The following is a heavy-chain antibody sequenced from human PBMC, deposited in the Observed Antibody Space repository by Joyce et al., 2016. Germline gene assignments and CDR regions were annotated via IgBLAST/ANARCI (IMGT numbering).Heavy chain of an antibody. CDR2: ISGFNGQK. V-gene: IGHV1-18*01. CDR3: ARVGGHHDP. CDR1: GYTVTNYG. D-gene: IGHD3-16*01. J-gene: IGHJ5*02. Sequence: QLQLVQPGAEVKKPGASVKVSCTTSGYTVTNYGISWVRQAPGKGLEWMGWISGFNGQKDYAQKYQDRVTLTTDGATNTAYKELRSRRSDDAAVDFCARVGGHHDPWGQGTLVTVSS.